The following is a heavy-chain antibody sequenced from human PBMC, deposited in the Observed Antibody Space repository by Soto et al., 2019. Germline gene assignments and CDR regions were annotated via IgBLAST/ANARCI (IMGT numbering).Heavy chain of an antibody. V-gene: IGHV3-9*01. J-gene: IGHJ6*02. D-gene: IGHD3-16*01. Sequence: EVQLVESGGGLVQPGRSLRLSCAASGFTFDDYAMHWVRQAPGKGLEWVSTISWDSGRMGYADSVKGRFTISRDNAQNALFLQMNSLRAEDTAFYYCAKDMGGSLTYYYYGMDVWGQGTTVTVSS. CDR1: GFTFDDYA. CDR2: ISWDSGRM. CDR3: AKDMGGSLTYYYYGMDV.